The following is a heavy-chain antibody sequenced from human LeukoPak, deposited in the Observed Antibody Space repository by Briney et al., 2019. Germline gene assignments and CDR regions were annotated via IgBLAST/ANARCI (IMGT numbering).Heavy chain of an antibody. J-gene: IGHJ4*02. V-gene: IGHV3-23*01. CDR3: AKGDGNGGMYYSDY. CDR1: GFTLSSYA. CDR2: ISVSGNT. D-gene: IGHD1-1*01. Sequence: GSLRLSCAASGFTLSSYAMSWVRQGPGKGLEWVSAISVSGNTYHADSVKGRFTIPRDNSKNTLYLQMNSLRAEDTAVYYCAKGDGNGGMYYSDYWGQGTLVTVSS.